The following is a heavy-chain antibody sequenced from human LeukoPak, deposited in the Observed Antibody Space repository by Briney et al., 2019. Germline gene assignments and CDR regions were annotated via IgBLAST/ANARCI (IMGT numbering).Heavy chain of an antibody. V-gene: IGHV3-30*18. J-gene: IGHJ4*02. CDR2: ISYDGSNK. CDR1: GFTFSSYG. D-gene: IGHD3-10*01. CDR3: AKDGRFGESAV. Sequence: GGSLRLSCAASGFTFSSYGMHWVRQAPGKGLEWVAVISYDGSNKYYADSVKGRFTISRDNSKNTLYLQMNSLRAEDTAVYYCAKDGRFGESAVWGQGTLVTVSS.